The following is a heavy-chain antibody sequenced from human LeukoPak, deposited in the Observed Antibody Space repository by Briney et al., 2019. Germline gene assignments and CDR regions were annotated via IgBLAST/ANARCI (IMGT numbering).Heavy chain of an antibody. V-gene: IGHV3-74*01. CDR2: INSDGSSA. D-gene: IGHD6-25*01. CDR3: ARGPPWYFDL. CDR1: GFTFSSYW. Sequence: GGSLRLSCEASGFTFSSYWMHWVRQAPGNGLVWVSPINSDGSSATYADSVKGRFTISRDNAKNTLYLQVNSLRAEDTAVYYCARGPPWYFDLWGRGTLVTVSS. J-gene: IGHJ2*01.